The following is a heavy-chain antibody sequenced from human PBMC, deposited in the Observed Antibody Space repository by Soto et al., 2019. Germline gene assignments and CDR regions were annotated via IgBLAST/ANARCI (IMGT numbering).Heavy chain of an antibody. Sequence: QVQLVESGGGVVQPGRSLRLSCAASGFTFSSYAMHWVRQAPGKGLEWVAVISYDGCNKYYADSVKGRFTISRDNSKNTLYLQMNSLIAEDTAVYYCARGGKTTVTTHGDYWGQGTLVTVSS. J-gene: IGHJ4*02. D-gene: IGHD4-17*01. CDR1: GFTFSSYA. CDR3: ARGGKTTVTTHGDY. CDR2: ISYDGCNK. V-gene: IGHV3-30-3*01.